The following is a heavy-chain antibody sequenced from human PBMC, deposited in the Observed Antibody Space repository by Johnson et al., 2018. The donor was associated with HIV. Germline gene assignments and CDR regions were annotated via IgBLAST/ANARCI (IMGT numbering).Heavy chain of an antibody. D-gene: IGHD3-22*01. Sequence: QVQLVESGGGVVQPGRSLRLSCAASGFTFSSYGMHWVRQAPGKGLEWVAFIRYDGSNKYFADSVKGRFTISRDNGKNSLYLQMNSLRAEDTALYYCARVSTMIVVARNDAFDIWGQGTMVTVSS. V-gene: IGHV3-33*08. CDR1: GFTFSSYG. J-gene: IGHJ3*02. CDR2: IRYDGSNK. CDR3: ARVSTMIVVARNDAFDI.